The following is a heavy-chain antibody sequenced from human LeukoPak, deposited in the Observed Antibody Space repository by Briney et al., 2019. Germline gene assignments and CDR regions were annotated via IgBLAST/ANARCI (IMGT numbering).Heavy chain of an antibody. Sequence: GGSLRLSCAASGFTFDDYGMSWVRQAPGKGLEWVSGINWNGGSRVYADSVKGRFTMARDNAKKSLYLQMNSLRVEDTALYYCARDDLPPMYCSGGSCSSAPGYWGQGTRVTVSS. J-gene: IGHJ4*02. CDR3: ARDDLPPMYCSGGSCSSAPGY. CDR1: GFTFDDYG. CDR2: INWNGGSR. D-gene: IGHD2-15*01. V-gene: IGHV3-20*04.